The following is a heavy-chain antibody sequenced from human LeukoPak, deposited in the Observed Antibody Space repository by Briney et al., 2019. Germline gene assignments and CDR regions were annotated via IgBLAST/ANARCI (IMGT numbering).Heavy chain of an antibody. V-gene: IGHV3-21*01. CDR3: TRDEDEELVRDY. Sequence: SGGSLRLSCAASGFTFSSYAMNWVRQAPGKGLEWVSSISSTSTYIYYADSVKGRFTISRDNAKKSLYLQMNSLRADDTAVYYCTRDEDEELVRDYWGQGTLVIVSS. CDR1: GFTFSSYA. CDR2: ISSTSTYI. D-gene: IGHD6-13*01. J-gene: IGHJ4*02.